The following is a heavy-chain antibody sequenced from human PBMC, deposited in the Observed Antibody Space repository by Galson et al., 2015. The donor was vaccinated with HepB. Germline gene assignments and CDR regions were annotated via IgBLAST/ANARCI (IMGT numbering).Heavy chain of an antibody. CDR1: GYTFTSYG. Sequence: SVKVSCKASGYTFTSYGISWVRQAPGQGLEWMGGIIPIFGTANYAQKFQGRVTITADESTSTAYMELSSLRSEDTAVYYCARVLRYCSGGSCYPKAEDYYYYGMDVWGQGTTVTVSS. CDR2: IIPIFGTA. CDR3: ARVLRYCSGGSCYPKAEDYYYYGMDV. J-gene: IGHJ6*02. V-gene: IGHV1-69*13. D-gene: IGHD2-15*01.